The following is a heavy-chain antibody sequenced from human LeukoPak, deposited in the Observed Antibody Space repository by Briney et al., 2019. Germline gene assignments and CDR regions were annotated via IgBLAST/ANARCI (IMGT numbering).Heavy chain of an antibody. CDR2: MNPNSGNT. CDR1: GYTFTSYD. D-gene: IGHD2-2*02. V-gene: IGHV1-8*03. CDR3: ARSDGHCSSTSCYRYYYYMDV. Sequence: ASVKVSCKASGYTFTSYDTNWVRQAAGQGLEWMGWMNPNSGNTGYAQKFQGRVTITRNTSISTAYMELNSLRSEDTAVYYCARSDGHCSSTSCYRYYYYMDVWGKGTTVTVSS. J-gene: IGHJ6*03.